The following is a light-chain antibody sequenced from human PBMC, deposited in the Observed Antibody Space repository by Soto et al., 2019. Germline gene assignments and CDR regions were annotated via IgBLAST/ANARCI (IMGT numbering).Light chain of an antibody. J-gene: IGKJ3*01. Sequence: SLSPAALATSSCRRATLSCRASQSVSSYLAWYQLKPGQAPRLLIYGASKRATGIPARFSGSGSGTDFTLTISSLEPEDFAVYYCQQRYTLITFGRGTKVDIK. CDR2: GAS. CDR3: QQRYTLIT. CDR1: QSVSSY. V-gene: IGKV3-11*01.